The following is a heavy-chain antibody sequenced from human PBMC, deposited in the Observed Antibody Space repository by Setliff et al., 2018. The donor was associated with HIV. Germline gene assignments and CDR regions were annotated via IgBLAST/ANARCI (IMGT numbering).Heavy chain of an antibody. Sequence: ASVKVSCKASGYTFTSYAMNWVRQAPGQGLEWMGWINTNTGNPTYAQGFTGRFVFSLDTSVSTAYLQVSSLKAEDTAVYYFARTLTGYSAHDAFDIWGQGTMVTVSS. J-gene: IGHJ3*02. CDR2: INTNTGNP. CDR1: GYTFTSYA. V-gene: IGHV7-4-1*02. CDR3: ARTLTGYSAHDAFDI. D-gene: IGHD3-9*01.